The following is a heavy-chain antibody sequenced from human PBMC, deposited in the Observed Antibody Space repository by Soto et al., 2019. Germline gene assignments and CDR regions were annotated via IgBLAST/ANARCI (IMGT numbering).Heavy chain of an antibody. CDR2: ISGSGGST. CDR1: GFTFSSYA. V-gene: IGHV3-23*01. CDR3: AKDPVEAFLIVYYPRDNWFAP. J-gene: IGHJ5*02. D-gene: IGHD3-9*01. Sequence: GGSLRLSCAASGFTFSSYAMSWVRQAPGKGLEWVSAISGSGGSTYYADSVKGRFTISRDNSKNTLYLQMNSLRAEDTAVYYCAKDPVEAFLIVYYPRDNWFAPWGQGALVTVS.